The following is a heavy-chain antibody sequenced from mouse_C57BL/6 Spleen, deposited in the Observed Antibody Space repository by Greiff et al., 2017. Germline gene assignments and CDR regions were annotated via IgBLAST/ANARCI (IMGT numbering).Heavy chain of an antibody. CDR1: GYTFTDYN. CDR3: AVDSSGSFCY. D-gene: IGHD3-2*02. CDR2: INPNNGGT. Sequence: EVQLQQSGPELVKPGASVKMSCKASGYTFTDYNMHWVKQSHGKSLEWIGYINPNNGGTSYNQKFKGKATLTVNKSSSTAYMEHRSLTSEDSAVYYWAVDSSGSFCYWGQGALVTVSA. J-gene: IGHJ3*02. V-gene: IGHV1-22*01.